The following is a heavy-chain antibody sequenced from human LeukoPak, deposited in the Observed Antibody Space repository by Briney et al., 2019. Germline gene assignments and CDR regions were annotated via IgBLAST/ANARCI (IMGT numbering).Heavy chain of an antibody. CDR2: ISSSGSTI. CDR1: GFTFSSYA. Sequence: GGSLRLSCAASGFTFSSYAMSWVRQAPGKGLEWVSYISSSGSTIYYADSVKGRLTISRDNAKNSLYLQMNSLRAEDTAVYYCARGPGTGTTDFDYWGQGTLVTVSS. V-gene: IGHV3-48*04. D-gene: IGHD1-7*01. J-gene: IGHJ4*02. CDR3: ARGPGTGTTDFDY.